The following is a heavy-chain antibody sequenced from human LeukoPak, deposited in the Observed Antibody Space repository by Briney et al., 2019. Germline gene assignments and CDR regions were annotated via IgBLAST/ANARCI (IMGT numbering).Heavy chain of an antibody. CDR1: GFTFSSYA. J-gene: IGHJ4*02. Sequence: GGSLRLSCAASGFTFSSYAMHWVRQAPGNGLEWVAVISYDGSNKYYADSVKGRFTISRDNSKNTLYLQMNSLRAEDTAAYYCAREGRYCSSTSCSTYNFDYWGQGTLVTVSS. CDR2: ISYDGSNK. V-gene: IGHV3-30*04. D-gene: IGHD2-2*01. CDR3: AREGRYCSSTSCSTYNFDY.